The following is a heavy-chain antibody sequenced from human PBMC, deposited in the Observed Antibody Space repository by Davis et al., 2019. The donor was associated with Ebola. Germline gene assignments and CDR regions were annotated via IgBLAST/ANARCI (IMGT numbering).Heavy chain of an antibody. CDR3: ARSNYDFWSGYYTPFDY. Sequence: GESLKISCKASGYSFSNYWIGWVRRMPGKGLEWMGIIYPDDSDIRYSPSFQGQVIISADKSIDTAYLQWRSLRASDTAMYYCARSNYDFWSGYYTPFDYWGQGTLVTVSS. CDR2: IYPDDSDI. V-gene: IGHV5-51*01. D-gene: IGHD3-3*01. CDR1: GYSFSNYW. J-gene: IGHJ4*02.